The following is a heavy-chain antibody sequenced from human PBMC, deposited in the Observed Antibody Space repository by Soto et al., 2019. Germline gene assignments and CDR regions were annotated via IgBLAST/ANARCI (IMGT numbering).Heavy chain of an antibody. V-gene: IGHV1-69*01. Sequence: QVQLVQSGAEVKKPVSSVKVSCKASGGTFSSYAISWVQQAPGQGLEWMGGIIPIPGTANYAQKFQGRVTITADESTSTAYMELSSLRASDTAGYYCARSQGSSTSLEIYYYYYYGMDVWGQGTTVTVSS. D-gene: IGHD2-2*01. J-gene: IGHJ6*02. CDR1: GGTFSSYA. CDR3: ARSQGSSTSLEIYYYYYYGMDV. CDR2: IIPIPGTA.